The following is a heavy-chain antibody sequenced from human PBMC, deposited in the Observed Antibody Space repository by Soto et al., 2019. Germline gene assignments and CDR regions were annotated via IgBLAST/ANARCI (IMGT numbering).Heavy chain of an antibody. D-gene: IGHD2-2*01. J-gene: IGHJ6*02. V-gene: IGHV1-3*01. Sequence: ASVKFSCKASGYTFTSYAMHWVRQAPGQRLEWMTWINAGNGNTKYSQKFQGRVTITRDTSASTAYMELSSLRSEDTAVYYCARSFLYCSSTSCYAYYGMDVWGQGTTVTVSS. CDR2: INAGNGNT. CDR1: GYTFTSYA. CDR3: ARSFLYCSSTSCYAYYGMDV.